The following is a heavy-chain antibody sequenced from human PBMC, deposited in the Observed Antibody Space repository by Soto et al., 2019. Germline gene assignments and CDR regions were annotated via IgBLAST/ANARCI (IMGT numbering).Heavy chain of an antibody. V-gene: IGHV3-23*01. CDR3: AKVTGHYPWGFDF. Sequence: GGSLRLSCAASGFIFHDYAMSWVRQAPGKGLDWVALITSTGDRIYYADFVKGRFTIPRDNSNKTLYLQISSLGAGDSATYDCAKVTGHYPWGFDFWGRGTLVTVSS. CDR1: GFIFHDYA. CDR2: ITSTGDRI. D-gene: IGHD3-9*01. J-gene: IGHJ4*02.